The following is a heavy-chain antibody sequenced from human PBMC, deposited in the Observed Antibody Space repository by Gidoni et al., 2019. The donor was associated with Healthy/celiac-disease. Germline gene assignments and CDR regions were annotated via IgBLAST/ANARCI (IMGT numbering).Heavy chain of an antibody. CDR2: ISYDGSNK. CDR1: GFTFSSYG. J-gene: IGHJ4*02. CDR3: AKDLGYSYGYGTFDY. V-gene: IGHV3-30*18. D-gene: IGHD5-18*01. Sequence: QVQLVESVGGVVQPGRSLRLSCAASGFTFSSYGMHWVRQAPGKGLEWVAVISYDGSNKYYADSVKGRFTISRDNSKNTLYLQMNSLRAEDTAVYYCAKDLGYSYGYGTFDYWGQGTLVTVSS.